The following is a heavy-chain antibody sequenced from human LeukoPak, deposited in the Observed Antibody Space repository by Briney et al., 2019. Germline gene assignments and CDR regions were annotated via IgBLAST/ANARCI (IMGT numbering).Heavy chain of an antibody. CDR1: GGSISSYY. CDR3: ARDEAGTISMFDP. J-gene: IGHJ5*02. V-gene: IGHV4-4*07. Sequence: SETLSLTCTVSGGSISSYYWSWIRQPAGKGLEWIGRIYTSGSTNYNPSLKSRVTMSVDTSENQLSLKLSSVTAADTAVYYCARDEAGTISMFDPWGQGTLVTVSS. CDR2: IYTSGST. D-gene: IGHD4/OR15-4a*01.